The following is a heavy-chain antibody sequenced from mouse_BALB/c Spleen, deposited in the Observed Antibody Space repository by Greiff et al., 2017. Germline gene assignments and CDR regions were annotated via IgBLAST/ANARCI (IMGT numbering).Heavy chain of an antibody. J-gene: IGHJ4*01. V-gene: IGHV1-54*03. D-gene: IGHD2-10*02. CDR3: ARSAYGND. CDR2: INPGSGGT. CDR1: GYAFTNYL. Sequence: LVESGAELVRPGTSVKVSCKASGYAFTNYLIEWVKQRPGQVLEWIGVINPGSGGTNYNEKFKGKATLTADKSSSTAYMQLSSLTSDDSAVYFCARSAYGNDWGQGTSVTVSS.